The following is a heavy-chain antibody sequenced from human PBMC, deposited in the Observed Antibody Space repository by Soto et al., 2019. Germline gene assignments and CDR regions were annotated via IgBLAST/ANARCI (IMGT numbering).Heavy chain of an antibody. Sequence: QITLKEAGPTLVKPTQTLTLTCTFSGFSLSSTGVAVGWIRQPPGEALEWLALIYLDDDKRNRASLKTRLNSPDNASKKKVVITMTDMDRVDTAAYYCAHAFGGTGWPNDAFDVWGQGTVVTVSS. J-gene: IGHJ3*01. CDR1: GFSLSSTGVA. CDR3: AHAFGGTGWPNDAFDV. D-gene: IGHD1-26*01. V-gene: IGHV2-5*02. CDR2: IYLDDDK.